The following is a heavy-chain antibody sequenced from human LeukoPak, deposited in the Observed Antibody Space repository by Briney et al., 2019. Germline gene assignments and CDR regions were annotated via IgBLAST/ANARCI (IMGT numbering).Heavy chain of an antibody. CDR1: GFTFSNAW. D-gene: IGHD3-22*01. V-gene: IGHV3-15*07. J-gene: IGHJ5*02. Sequence: GGSLRLSCATYGFTFSNAWMNWVRQAPGKGLEWVGRIRSNSDGGTIDYAAPVKGRFTLSRDDSKTTLYLQMNSLQTEDTAVYYCATDFYDSTWGRGTLVTVSS. CDR3: ATDFYDST. CDR2: IRSNSDGGTI.